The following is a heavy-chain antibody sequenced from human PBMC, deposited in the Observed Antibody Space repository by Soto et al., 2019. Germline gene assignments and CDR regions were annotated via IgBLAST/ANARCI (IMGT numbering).Heavy chain of an antibody. V-gene: IGHV3-33*06. CDR1: GFTFTNYA. J-gene: IGHJ4*02. Sequence: QVQLVESGGGVVQPGRSLRLSCAASGFTFTNYAMHWVRQAPGKGLEWVAVIWFDGSEQNYADSVKGRFAISRDNFKNTLYLQMNSLRPEDTAVYYCAKDDAGIAATGTGFDDWGQGTLVSVSA. CDR2: IWFDGSEQ. CDR3: AKDDAGIAATGTGFDD. D-gene: IGHD6-13*01.